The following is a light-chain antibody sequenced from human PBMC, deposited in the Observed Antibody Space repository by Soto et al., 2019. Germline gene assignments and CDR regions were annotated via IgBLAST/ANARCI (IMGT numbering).Light chain of an antibody. CDR2: SNI. Sequence: QTVVTQPPSVSGAPGQRVTISCTGSSSNIGAGFDVHWYQQLPGTAPKLLIYSNINRPSGVPDRFSGSKSGTSASLAITGLQAEDEADYYCQSYDGSLSAVVFGGGTKLTVL. CDR1: SSNIGAGFD. J-gene: IGLJ2*01. CDR3: QSYDGSLSAVV. V-gene: IGLV1-40*01.